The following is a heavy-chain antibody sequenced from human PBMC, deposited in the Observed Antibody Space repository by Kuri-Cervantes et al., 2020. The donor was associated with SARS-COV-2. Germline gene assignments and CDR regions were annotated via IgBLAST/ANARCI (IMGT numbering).Heavy chain of an antibody. CDR2: IIPIFGTT. Sequence: SVKVSCKASGGTFSNYALSWVRQAPGQGLEWMGGIIPIFGTTNYAQRFQGRVTIIADGSTRTAFMELRSLRPDDTALYYCAREYCSSSSCYLGRPFALWGQGTMVTVSS. V-gene: IGHV1-69*13. CDR3: AREYCSSSSCYLGRPFAL. D-gene: IGHD2-2*01. CDR1: GGTFSNYA. J-gene: IGHJ3*01.